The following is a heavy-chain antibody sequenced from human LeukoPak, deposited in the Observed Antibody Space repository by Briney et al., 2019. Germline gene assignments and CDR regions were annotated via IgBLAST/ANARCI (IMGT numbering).Heavy chain of an antibody. Sequence: SETLSLTCAVYGGSFSGYYWSWIRQPPGKGLEWIGVINHSGSTNYNPSLKSRVTISVDTSKNQFSLKLSSVTAADTAVYYCARGKDEPNYYYYYMDVWGKGTTVTVSS. V-gene: IGHV4-34*01. CDR2: INHSGST. D-gene: IGHD1-14*01. CDR3: ARGKDEPNYYYYYMDV. CDR1: GGSFSGYY. J-gene: IGHJ6*03.